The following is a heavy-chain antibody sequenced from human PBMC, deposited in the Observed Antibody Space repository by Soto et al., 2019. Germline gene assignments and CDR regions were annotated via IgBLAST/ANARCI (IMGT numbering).Heavy chain of an antibody. J-gene: IGHJ6*02. CDR1: GYSFTSHW. CDR2: IDPSDSYT. Sequence: GESLKISCQGSGYSFTSHWIAWVRQTPGKGLEWMGRIDPSDSYTNYSPSFQGRVTISADRSISTAFLQWSSLEASDTAIYYCARRLSGPKEEYNAYYFYGLDVWGQGTTVTVSS. D-gene: IGHD1-1*01. V-gene: IGHV5-10-1*01. CDR3: ARRLSGPKEEYNAYYFYGLDV.